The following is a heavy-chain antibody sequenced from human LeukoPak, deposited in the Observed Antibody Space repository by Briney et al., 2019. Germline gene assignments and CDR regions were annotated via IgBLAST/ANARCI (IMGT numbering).Heavy chain of an antibody. J-gene: IGHJ6*02. V-gene: IGHV3-23*01. CDR3: ARVDPFLRYFDWLLYGYYYYGMDV. CDR2: ISTSGGST. D-gene: IGHD3-9*01. Sequence: GGSLRLSCAASGFTFSSYAMSWVRQAPGKGLEWVSGISTSGGSTSSADSVKGRFTISRDNAKNSLYLQMNSLRAEDTAVYYCARVDPFLRYFDWLLYGYYYYGMDVWGQGTTVTVSS. CDR1: GFTFSSYA.